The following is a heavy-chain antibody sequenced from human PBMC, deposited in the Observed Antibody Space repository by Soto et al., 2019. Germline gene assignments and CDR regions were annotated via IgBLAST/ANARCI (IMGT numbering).Heavy chain of an antibody. J-gene: IGHJ6*02. CDR1: GYTFTSYD. CDR2: MNPNSGNT. D-gene: IGHD6-25*01. Sequence: GASVKVSCKASGYTFTSYDINWVRQATGQGLEWMGWMNPNSGNTGYAQKFQGRVTMTRNTSISTAYMELSSLRSEDTAVYYCASNFQRTYYYGMDVWGQGTTVTVSS. V-gene: IGHV1-8*01. CDR3: ASNFQRTYYYGMDV.